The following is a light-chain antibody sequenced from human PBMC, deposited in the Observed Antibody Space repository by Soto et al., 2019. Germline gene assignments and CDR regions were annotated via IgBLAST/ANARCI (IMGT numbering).Light chain of an antibody. CDR2: DAS. Sequence: DLQMTQSPSSLSASVGARVTITCQASQDISNYLNWYQQKPGKAPKLLIYDASNLETGVPSRFSGSGSGTDFTFTISSLQPEDIATYYCQQYDNLITFGQGTRLEIK. CDR3: QQYDNLIT. V-gene: IGKV1-33*01. CDR1: QDISNY. J-gene: IGKJ5*01.